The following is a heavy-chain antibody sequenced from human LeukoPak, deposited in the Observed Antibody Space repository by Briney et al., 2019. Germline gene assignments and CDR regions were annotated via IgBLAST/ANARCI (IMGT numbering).Heavy chain of an antibody. V-gene: IGHV1-69*05. J-gene: IGHJ3*02. CDR3: ARELSTDTSDAFDI. CDR2: IIPIFGTA. D-gene: IGHD2-2*01. CDR1: GGTFSSYA. Sequence: ASVKVSCKASGGTFSSYAISWVRQAPGQGLEWMGGIIPIFGTANYAQKFRGRVTITTDESTSTAYMELSSLRSEDTAVYYCARELSTDTSDAFDIWGQGTMVTVSS.